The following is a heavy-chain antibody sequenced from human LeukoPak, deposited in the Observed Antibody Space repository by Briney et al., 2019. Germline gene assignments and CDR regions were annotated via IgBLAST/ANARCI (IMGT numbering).Heavy chain of an antibody. V-gene: IGHV1-46*01. Sequence: GASVKVSCKASGYTFTSYYMHWVRQAPGQGLEWMGIINPSGGSTSYAQKFQGRVTMTRDTSTSTVYMELSSLRPEDTAVYYCARGLYDYVWGSYRSYYFDYWGQGTLVTVPS. J-gene: IGHJ4*02. CDR3: ARGLYDYVWGSYRSYYFDY. CDR1: GYTFTSYY. D-gene: IGHD3-16*02. CDR2: INPSGGST.